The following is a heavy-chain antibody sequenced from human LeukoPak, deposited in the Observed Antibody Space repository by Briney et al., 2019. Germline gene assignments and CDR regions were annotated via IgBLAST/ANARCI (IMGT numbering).Heavy chain of an antibody. J-gene: IGHJ3*02. D-gene: IGHD5-18*01. Sequence: SETLSLTCTVSGGSISSYYWSWIRQPPGKGLEWIGYIYYSGSTNYNPSLKSRVTISVDTSKNQFSLELSSVTAADTAVYYCASRAGGLRGYSYGYDAFDIWGQGTMVTVSS. V-gene: IGHV4-59*01. CDR3: ASRAGGLRGYSYGYDAFDI. CDR2: IYYSGST. CDR1: GGSISSYY.